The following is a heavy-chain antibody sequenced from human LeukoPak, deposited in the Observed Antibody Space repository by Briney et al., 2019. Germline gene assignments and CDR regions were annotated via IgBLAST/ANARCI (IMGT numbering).Heavy chain of an antibody. CDR2: ISGNGDST. D-gene: IGHD3-3*01. J-gene: IGHJ3*02. V-gene: IGHV3-23*01. Sequence: AGGSLRLSCAASGFTFSSYAMSWVRQTPGKGLEWVSAISGNGDSTYYADSVKGRFTIPRDNSKNTLYLQMNSLRAEDTAVYYCAKDSGGTIFAMDAFDIWGQGTVVTVSS. CDR1: GFTFSSYA. CDR3: AKDSGGTIFAMDAFDI.